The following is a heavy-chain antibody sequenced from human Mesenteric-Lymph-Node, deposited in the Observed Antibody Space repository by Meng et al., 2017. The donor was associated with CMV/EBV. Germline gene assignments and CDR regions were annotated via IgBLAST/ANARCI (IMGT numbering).Heavy chain of an antibody. CDR2: ISRSSSYI. D-gene: IGHD3-22*01. J-gene: IGHJ3*02. Sequence: GGSLRLSCAASGFTFSSYSMNWVRQAPGKGLEWVSSISRSSSYIYYADSVKGRFTISRDNAKNSLYLQMNSLRAEDTAVYYCARDHPDYYDSSTGAFDIWGQGTMVTVSS. CDR3: ARDHPDYYDSSTGAFDI. V-gene: IGHV3-21*01. CDR1: GFTFSSYS.